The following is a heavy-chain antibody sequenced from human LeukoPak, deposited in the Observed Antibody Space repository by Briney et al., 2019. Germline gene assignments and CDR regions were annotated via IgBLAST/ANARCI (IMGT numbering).Heavy chain of an antibody. CDR1: GFTFSSYW. V-gene: IGHV3-7*01. Sequence: GGSLRLSCAASGFTFSSYWMNWVRQAPGKGLEWVANIKQDGSGKYYVDSVKGRFTISRDNAKNSLYLQMNSLRAEDTAVYYCARDSGGRAPYYFDYWGQGTLVTVSS. D-gene: IGHD3-16*01. J-gene: IGHJ4*02. CDR2: IKQDGSGK. CDR3: ARDSGGRAPYYFDY.